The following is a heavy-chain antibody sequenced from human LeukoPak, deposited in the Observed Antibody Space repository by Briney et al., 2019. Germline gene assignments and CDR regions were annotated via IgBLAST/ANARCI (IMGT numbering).Heavy chain of an antibody. Sequence: GGSLRLSCAASGFIFNNYGLIWVRQAPGKGLEWVSAISNDGGGTNYADFVKGRFAISRDNSKNTLFLQMNSLRAEDTALYYCAKGSSGYFVDLWGQGTLVTVSS. CDR3: AKGSSGYFVDL. CDR1: GFIFNNYG. V-gene: IGHV3-23*01. J-gene: IGHJ5*02. CDR2: ISNDGGGT. D-gene: IGHD3-22*01.